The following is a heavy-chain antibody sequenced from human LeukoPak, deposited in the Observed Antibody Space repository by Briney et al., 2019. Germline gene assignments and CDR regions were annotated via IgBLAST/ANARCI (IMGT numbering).Heavy chain of an antibody. CDR2: ISSNGGST. D-gene: IGHD2-15*01. V-gene: IGHV3-64*01. Sequence: PGGSLRLSCAASGFTFSSYAMHWVRQAPGKGLEYVSAISSNGGSTYYANSVKGRFTISRDNSKNTLYLQMGSLRAEDMAVYYCARDRFCRGGSCYSGFDYWGQGTLVTVSS. CDR3: ARDRFCRGGSCYSGFDY. J-gene: IGHJ4*02. CDR1: GFTFSSYA.